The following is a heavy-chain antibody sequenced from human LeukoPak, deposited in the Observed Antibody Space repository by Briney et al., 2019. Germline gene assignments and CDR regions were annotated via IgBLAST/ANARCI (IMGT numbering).Heavy chain of an antibody. Sequence: ASVKVSCKASGYTFTSYDINWVRPATGQGLEWMGWMNPNSGNTGYAQKFQGRVTMTRNTSISTAYMELSSLRSEDTAVYYCARRYCSSTSCYDYYGMDVWGQGTTVTVSS. CDR3: ARRYCSSTSCYDYYGMDV. J-gene: IGHJ6*02. V-gene: IGHV1-8*01. CDR1: GYTFTSYD. D-gene: IGHD2-2*01. CDR2: MNPNSGNT.